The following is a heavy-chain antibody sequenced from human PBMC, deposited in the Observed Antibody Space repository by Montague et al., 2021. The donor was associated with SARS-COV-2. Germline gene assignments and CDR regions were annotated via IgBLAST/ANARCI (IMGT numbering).Heavy chain of an antibody. CDR3: AREGRVYDVLTGYSEFRDAFDI. CDR2: ISGYRGNT. V-gene: IGHV1-18*01. D-gene: IGHD3-9*01. J-gene: IGHJ3*02. CDR1: DYNFSNYG. Sequence: SVKVSCKASDYNFSNYGLSWVRQAPGQGLEWMGWISGYRGNTNYAQNLQGRLTMTTDTSTSTAYMELRSLTSDDTAVYYCAREGRVYDVLTGYSEFRDAFDIWGQGTMITVSS.